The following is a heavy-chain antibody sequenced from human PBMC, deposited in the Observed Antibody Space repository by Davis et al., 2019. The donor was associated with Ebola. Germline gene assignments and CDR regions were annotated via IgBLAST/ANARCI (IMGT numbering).Heavy chain of an antibody. CDR3: AKDPRSRFREYWFDP. Sequence: GESLKISCAASGFSVRSNYMSWVRQAPGKGLEWVSAISGSGGSTYYADSVKGRFTISRDNSKNTLYLQMNSLRAEDTAVYYCAKDPRSRFREYWFDPWGQGTLVTVSS. D-gene: IGHD3-10*01. J-gene: IGHJ5*02. CDR2: ISGSGGST. V-gene: IGHV3-23*01. CDR1: GFSVRSNY.